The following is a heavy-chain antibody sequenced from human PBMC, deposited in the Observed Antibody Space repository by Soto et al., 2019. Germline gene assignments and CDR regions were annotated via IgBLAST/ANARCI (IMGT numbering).Heavy chain of an antibody. CDR2: IYYSGST. Sequence: QLQLQESGPGLVKPSETLSLTCTVSGGSISSSSYYWGWIRQPPGKGLEWIGSIYYSGSTYYNPSLKSRVTISVDTSKNQFSLKLSSVTAADTAVYYCARRGAVAGTRGAFDIWGQGTMVTVYS. CDR1: GGSISSSSYY. D-gene: IGHD6-19*01. V-gene: IGHV4-39*01. CDR3: ARRGAVAGTRGAFDI. J-gene: IGHJ3*02.